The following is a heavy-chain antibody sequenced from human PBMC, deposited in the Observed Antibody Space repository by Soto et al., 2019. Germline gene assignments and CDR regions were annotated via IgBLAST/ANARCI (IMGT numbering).Heavy chain of an antibody. CDR3: ARDDYGDY. CDR2: ISYDGSNK. CDR1: EFTFSSYG. Sequence: PGGSLRLSCAASEFTFSSYGMHWVRQAPGKGLEWVARISYDGSNKYYGDSVKGRFTISRDNSKNTLYLQMNSLRAEDTAVYYCARDDYGDYWGQGTLVTVSS. V-gene: IGHV3-30*03. J-gene: IGHJ4*02.